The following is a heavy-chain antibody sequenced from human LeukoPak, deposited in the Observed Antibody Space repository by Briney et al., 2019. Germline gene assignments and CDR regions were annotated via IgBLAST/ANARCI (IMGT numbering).Heavy chain of an antibody. D-gene: IGHD6-6*01. CDR2: IRSSDSTI. V-gene: IGHV3-11*04. CDR1: GFTFSDYY. Sequence: PGGSLRLSCAASGFTFSDYYMSWIRQAPGKGLEGVSYIRSSDSTIYYADSVKGRFTISRDNAENSLYLQMNSLRAEDTAVYYCARERGIGARPGDYYMDVWGKGTTVTVSS. CDR3: ARERGIGARPGDYYMDV. J-gene: IGHJ6*03.